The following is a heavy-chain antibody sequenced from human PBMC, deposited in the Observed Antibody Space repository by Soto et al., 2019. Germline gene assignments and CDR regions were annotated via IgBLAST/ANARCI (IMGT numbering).Heavy chain of an antibody. V-gene: IGHV4-31*03. CDR3: AKTWYYYGSGSPMDV. CDR1: GGSISSGGYY. J-gene: IGHJ6*04. Sequence: QVQLQESGPGLVKPSQTLSLTCTVSGGSISSGGYYWSWIRQHPGRGREWMGYIDYRGGTYYNPSLKSRVTISVDTSKNQFSLKLSSVTAADTAVYYCAKTWYYYGSGSPMDVWGKGTTVTVSS. D-gene: IGHD3-10*01. CDR2: IDYRGGT.